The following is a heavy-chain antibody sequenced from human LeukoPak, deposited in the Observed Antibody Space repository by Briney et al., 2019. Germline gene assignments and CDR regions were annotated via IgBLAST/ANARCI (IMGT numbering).Heavy chain of an antibody. V-gene: IGHV3-64D*06. CDR3: AKAHNSDYRFGFDI. CDR1: GFTFSSYA. D-gene: IGHD4-11*01. CDR2: ITSDGVST. J-gene: IGHJ3*02. Sequence: PGGSLRLSCSASGFTFSSYAMYWVRQAPGKGLEYVSAITSDGVSTFYADSVKGRSTVSRDNSKNTVYLQMSSLRTEDTAVYYCAKAHNSDYRFGFDIWGQGTMVTVSS.